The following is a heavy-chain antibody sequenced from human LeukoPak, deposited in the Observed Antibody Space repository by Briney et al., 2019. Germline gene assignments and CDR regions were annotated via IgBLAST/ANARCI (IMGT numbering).Heavy chain of an antibody. CDR2: INPNTGGT. CDR1: GYTSTDSY. Sequence: ASVKVSCKASGYTSTDSYMHWLRQAPGQGFEWMGWINPNTGGTKYAQRFQGRVTMTRDTSISTAYMELTRLRSDDTALYFCARVDSSGCWGQGTLVTVSS. V-gene: IGHV1-2*02. CDR3: ARVDSSGC. J-gene: IGHJ4*02. D-gene: IGHD3-22*01.